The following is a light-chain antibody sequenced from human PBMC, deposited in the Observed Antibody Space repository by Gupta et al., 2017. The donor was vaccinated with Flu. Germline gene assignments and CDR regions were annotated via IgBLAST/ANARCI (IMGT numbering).Light chain of an antibody. CDR1: SSDVGGYNY. J-gene: IGLJ2*01. V-gene: IGLV2-14*01. CDR2: EVS. Sequence: QSALPPPASASGSPGQSITIPCTATSSDVGGYNYVSWYQQHPGKAPKLMIYEVSNRPSGVSNRFSGSKSGNTASLTISGLQAEDEADYYCSSYASSSTPVVFGGGTKLTVL. CDR3: SSYASSSTPVV.